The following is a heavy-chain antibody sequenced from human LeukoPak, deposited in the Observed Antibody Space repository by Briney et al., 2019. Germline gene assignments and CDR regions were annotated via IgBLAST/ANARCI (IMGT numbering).Heavy chain of an antibody. Sequence: SVKVSCKASGGTFSNYAISWVRQAPGQGLEWMGGIIPIFGTANYAQKFQGRVTITADESTSTAYMELSSLRSEDSAVYYCARGGYQLPEISWFDPWGQGTLVTVSS. J-gene: IGHJ5*02. CDR2: IIPIFGTA. D-gene: IGHD2-2*01. CDR3: ARGGYQLPEISWFDP. V-gene: IGHV1-69*13. CDR1: GGTFSNYA.